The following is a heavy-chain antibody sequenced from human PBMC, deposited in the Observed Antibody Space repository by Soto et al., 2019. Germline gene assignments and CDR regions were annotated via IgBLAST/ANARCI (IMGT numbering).Heavy chain of an antibody. D-gene: IGHD3-9*01. V-gene: IGHV3-30-3*01. CDR3: ARDPVLRYFDCLLYFES. CDR2: ISKDGSNK. Sequence: GGSLRLSCAASGFTLSNYAMHWVRQAPGKGLEWVAVISKDGSNKYHADSVKGRFTISRDNSKNTLYLQMNSLRAEDTAVYYCARDPVLRYFDCLLYFESWGQGTLVTVSS. CDR1: GFTLSNYA. J-gene: IGHJ4*02.